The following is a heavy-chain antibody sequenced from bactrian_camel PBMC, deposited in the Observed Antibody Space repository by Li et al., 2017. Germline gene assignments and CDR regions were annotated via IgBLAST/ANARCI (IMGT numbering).Heavy chain of an antibody. Sequence: HVQLVESGGRLVQPGGSLRLSCAASGATQDIGCMTWVRQAPGKEREGVAAIDSDGSTSYADSVKGRFTISKDNTKNTLYLQMNSLKPEDTAPYYCAADSRRFCSAYWDQRDFDNWGQGTQVTVS. CDR2: IDSDGST. J-gene: IGHJ6*01. CDR3: AADSRRFCSAYWDQRDFDN. CDR1: GATQDIGC. V-gene: IGHV3S53*01. D-gene: IGHD2*01.